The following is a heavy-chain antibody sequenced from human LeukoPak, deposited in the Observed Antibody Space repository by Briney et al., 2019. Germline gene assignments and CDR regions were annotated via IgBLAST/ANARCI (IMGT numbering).Heavy chain of an antibody. CDR1: GFTFSSYW. D-gene: IGHD2-21*02. J-gene: IGHJ3*02. CDR2: IKQDGSEI. V-gene: IGHV3-7*01. CDR3: AKSVVTAIGAFDI. Sequence: GRSLRLSCAASGFTFSSYWMGWVRQAPGKGLEWVANIKQDGSEIHHVDSVEGRFTISRENAKNSLYLQMNSLRVEDTAVYYCAKSVVTAIGAFDIWGQGTMVSVSS.